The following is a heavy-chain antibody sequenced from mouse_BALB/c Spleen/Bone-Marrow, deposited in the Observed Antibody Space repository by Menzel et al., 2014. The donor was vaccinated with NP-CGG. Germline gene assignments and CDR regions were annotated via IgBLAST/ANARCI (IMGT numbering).Heavy chain of an antibody. V-gene: IGHV1-77*01. CDR2: IYPGSGST. CDR3: ARLDGNYRYAMDY. J-gene: IGHJ4*01. CDR1: GYTFTDYV. D-gene: IGHD2-1*01. Sequence: QVQLQQPGPELVKPGASVKMSCKASGYTFTDYVITWVKQRTGQDLEWIGEIYPGSGSTYYNEKFKGKATLTADKSSNTAYMQLGSLTSEDSAVYFCARLDGNYRYAMDYWGQGTSVTVSS.